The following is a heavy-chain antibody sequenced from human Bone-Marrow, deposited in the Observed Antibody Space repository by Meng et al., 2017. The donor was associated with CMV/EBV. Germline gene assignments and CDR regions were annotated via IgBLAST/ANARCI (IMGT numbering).Heavy chain of an antibody. D-gene: IGHD3-16*01. CDR1: GGSISSSSYY. V-gene: IGHV4-61*05. J-gene: IGHJ4*01. Sequence: GSLRLSCTVSGGSISSSSYYWGWIRQPPGKGLEWIGFMNSGGSANYNASLRSRVTISVDMSRNQFSLRLSSVTAADTAVYYCARDHATGPRGDHFDYWGQGIRVTVSS. CDR2: MNSGGSA. CDR3: ARDHATGPRGDHFDY.